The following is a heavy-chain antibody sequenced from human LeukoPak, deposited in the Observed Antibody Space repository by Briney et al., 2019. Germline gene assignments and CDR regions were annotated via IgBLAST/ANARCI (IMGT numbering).Heavy chain of an antibody. V-gene: IGHV1-2*02. Sequence: GASVKVSCKASGYTFSGYYIHWVRQAPGQGLEWMGWINPNSGGTNYEQKFQGRVTITRDTSISTAYMELSRLGSDDTAVYYCARRKDGGNIGAFDPWGQGTLVTVSS. CDR3: ARRKDGGNIGAFDP. J-gene: IGHJ5*02. CDR1: GYTFSGYY. CDR2: INPNSGGT. D-gene: IGHD4-23*01.